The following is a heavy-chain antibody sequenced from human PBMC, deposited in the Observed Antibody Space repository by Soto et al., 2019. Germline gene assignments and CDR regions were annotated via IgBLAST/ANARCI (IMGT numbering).Heavy chain of an antibody. CDR1: GFSLTTTAVG. D-gene: IGHD6-19*01. J-gene: IGHJ4*02. CDR3: AHDRWLYPFDF. CDR2: IYWDGDK. Sequence: QITLKESGPTLVKPTQTLTLTCTFSGFSLTTTAVGVGWIRQPPGKAPECLALIYWDGDKRYSPSLRSRLTITKDTFKNQVVLTITNMDPVDTATYYCAHDRWLYPFDFWGQGILVTVSS. V-gene: IGHV2-5*02.